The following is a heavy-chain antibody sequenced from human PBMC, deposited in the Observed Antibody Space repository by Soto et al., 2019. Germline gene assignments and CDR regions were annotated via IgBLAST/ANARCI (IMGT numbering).Heavy chain of an antibody. CDR3: ARDPMVVVPSATGGFDY. J-gene: IGHJ4*02. V-gene: IGHV1-69*06. D-gene: IGHD2-2*01. Sequence: QVQLVQSGAEVKKPGSSVKVSCKASGGTFSSYAISWVRQAPGQGLEWMGGIIPIFGTANYAQKFQGRVTISVDKSTSSAYSELSSVRSEDTAVYYCARDPMVVVPSATGGFDYWGQGPLLSV. CDR2: IIPIFGTA. CDR1: GGTFSSYA.